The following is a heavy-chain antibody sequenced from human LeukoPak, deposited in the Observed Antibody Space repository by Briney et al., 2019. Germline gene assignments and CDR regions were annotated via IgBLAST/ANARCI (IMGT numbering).Heavy chain of an antibody. D-gene: IGHD2-2*02. Sequence: ASVKVSCKASGGTFSSYAISWVRQAPGQGLEWMGGIIPIFGTANYAQKFQGRVTITADESTSTAYMELSSLRSEDTAVYYCAREAVPAAIGYYGMDVWGQGTTVTASS. CDR3: AREAVPAAIGYYGMDV. V-gene: IGHV1-69*13. CDR1: GGTFSSYA. J-gene: IGHJ6*02. CDR2: IIPIFGTA.